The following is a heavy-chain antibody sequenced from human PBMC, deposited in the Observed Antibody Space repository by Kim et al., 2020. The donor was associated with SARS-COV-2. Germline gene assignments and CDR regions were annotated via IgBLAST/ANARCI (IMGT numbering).Heavy chain of an antibody. J-gene: IGHJ4*02. D-gene: IGHD3-3*01. Sequence: SETLSLTCTVSGGSISSSSYYWGWIRQPPGKGLEWIGSIYYSGSTYYNPSLKSRVTISVDTSKNQFSLKLSSVTAADTAVYYCARRGGDFWSSYYSALPFDDWGQGTLVTVSS. CDR2: IYYSGST. V-gene: IGHV4-39*01. CDR3: ARRGGDFWSSYYSALPFDD. CDR1: GGSISSSSYY.